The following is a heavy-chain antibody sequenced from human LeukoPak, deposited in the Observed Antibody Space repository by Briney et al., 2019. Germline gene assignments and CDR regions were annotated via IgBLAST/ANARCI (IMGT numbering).Heavy chain of an antibody. CDR1: GGSISSSY. CDR2: IHYSGNT. V-gene: IGHV4-59*01. Sequence: PSETLSLTCTVSGGSISSSYWSWIRQPPGKGLEWIGYIHYSGNTNYNPSLKSRVTISVDTSKNQFSLKLSSVTAADTAVYYCARGRGTSIILPKYYFDYWGQGTLVTVSS. J-gene: IGHJ4*02. D-gene: IGHD3-16*01. CDR3: ARGRGTSIILPKYYFDY.